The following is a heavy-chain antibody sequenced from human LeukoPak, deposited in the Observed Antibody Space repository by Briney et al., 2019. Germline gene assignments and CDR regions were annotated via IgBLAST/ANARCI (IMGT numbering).Heavy chain of an antibody. CDR2: IYYSGST. Sequence: SETLSLTCAVSGGSISSSSYYWSWIRQPPGKGLEWIGYIYYSGSTNYNPSLKSRVTISVDTSKNQFSLKLSSVTAADTAVYYCARARRDSSAYYYYYYMDVWGKGTTVTISS. D-gene: IGHD6-25*01. J-gene: IGHJ6*03. CDR3: ARARRDSSAYYYYYYMDV. CDR1: GGSISSSSYY. V-gene: IGHV4-61*01.